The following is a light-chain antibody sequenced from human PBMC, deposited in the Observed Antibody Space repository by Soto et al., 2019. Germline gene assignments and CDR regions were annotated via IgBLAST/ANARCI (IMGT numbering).Light chain of an antibody. CDR1: SSDVGAYDY. Sequence: QSALTQPPSASGSPGQSVTISCTGTSSDVGAYDYVSWYQQHPGKAPKLMIYEINKRPSGVPDRFSGSKSGNTASLTVSGLQAEDEADYYCCSYAGTYTGVFGTGTKVTVL. V-gene: IGLV2-8*01. CDR3: CSYAGTYTGV. J-gene: IGLJ1*01. CDR2: EIN.